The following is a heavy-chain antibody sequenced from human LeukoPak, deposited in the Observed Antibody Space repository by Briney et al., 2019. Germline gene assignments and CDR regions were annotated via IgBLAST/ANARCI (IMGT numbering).Heavy chain of an antibody. Sequence: GRSLRLSCAASGFTFSSYAMHWVRQAPGKGLEWVAVISYDGSNKYYADSVKGRFTISRDNSKNTLYLQMNSLRAEDTAVYYCAKDRAWFGEPREYYFDYWGQGTLVTVSS. D-gene: IGHD3-10*01. V-gene: IGHV3-30-3*01. CDR1: GFTFSSYA. CDR2: ISYDGSNK. J-gene: IGHJ4*02. CDR3: AKDRAWFGEPREYYFDY.